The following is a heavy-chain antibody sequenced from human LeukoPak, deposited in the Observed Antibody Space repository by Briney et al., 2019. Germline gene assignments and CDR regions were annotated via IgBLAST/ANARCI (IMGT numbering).Heavy chain of an antibody. V-gene: IGHV3-33*08. CDR2: IWYDGSNK. D-gene: IGHD6-19*01. J-gene: IGHJ4*02. CDR1: GFNFSNYW. CDR3: ARDPASLAVAGTGSVDY. Sequence: GGSLRLSCAVSGFNFSNYWMTWVRQAPGKGLEWVAVIWYDGSNKYYADSVKGRFTISRDNSKNTLYLQMNSLRAEDTAVYYCARDPASLAVAGTGSVDYWGQGTLVTVSS.